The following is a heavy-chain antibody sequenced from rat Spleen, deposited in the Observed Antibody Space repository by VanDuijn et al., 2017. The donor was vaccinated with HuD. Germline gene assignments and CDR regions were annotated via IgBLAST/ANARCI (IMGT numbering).Heavy chain of an antibody. CDR2: FSYDGITT. CDR1: RFTFNNYG. D-gene: IGHD4-3*01. J-gene: IGHJ4*01. CDR3: ARHGSGIIRAYVMDA. V-gene: IGHV5-29*01. Sequence: EVQLVESGGGLVQPGRSLKLSCSASRFTFNNYGMAWVRQAPTKGLEWVATFSYDGITTYYRDSVRGRFTISSDSTRSTLYLQMDSLRSEDTATYYCARHGSGIIRAYVMDAWGQGASVTVSS.